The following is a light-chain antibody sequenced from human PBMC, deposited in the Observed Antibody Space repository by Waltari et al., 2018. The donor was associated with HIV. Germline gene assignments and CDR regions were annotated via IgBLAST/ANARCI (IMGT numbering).Light chain of an antibody. Sequence: QSVLTQLPSASGNTGKRACISYSGSSANLGSKYVYWHQQYPGTAPKLLTSRNNQRPSRVPDRFSGSKSGNSSSLTISGLRSEDEADYYCAAWDDSLSFWVFGGGTKLTVL. V-gene: IGLV1-47*01. J-gene: IGLJ3*02. CDR2: RNN. CDR3: AAWDDSLSFWV. CDR1: SANLGSKY.